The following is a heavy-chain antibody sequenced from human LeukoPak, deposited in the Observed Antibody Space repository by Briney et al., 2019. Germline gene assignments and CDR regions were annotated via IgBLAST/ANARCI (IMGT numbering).Heavy chain of an antibody. Sequence: PGGSLRLPCAASGFTFSSYGMHWVRQAPGKGLEWAAFIRYDGSNKYYADSVKGRFTISRDNSKNTLYLQMNSLRAEDTAVYYCAKNRARDGSGWYDTPGYWGQGTLVTVSS. CDR2: IRYDGSNK. V-gene: IGHV3-30*02. J-gene: IGHJ4*02. CDR3: AKNRARDGSGWYDTPGY. CDR1: GFTFSSYG. D-gene: IGHD6-19*01.